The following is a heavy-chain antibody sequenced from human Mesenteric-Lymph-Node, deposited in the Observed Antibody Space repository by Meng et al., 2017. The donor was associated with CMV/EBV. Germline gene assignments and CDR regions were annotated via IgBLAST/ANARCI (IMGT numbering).Heavy chain of an antibody. J-gene: IGHJ6*02. CDR3: ARTACTKNGMDV. CDR2: IYYTAST. Sequence: SETLSLTCTVSGGSISSYYWSWIRQPPGKGLEWIGYIYYTASTNYNPSLKSRVTISVDTSKNQFSLKVRSVTAADTALYYCARTACTKNGMDVWGQGTTVTVSS. D-gene: IGHD2-8*01. CDR1: GGSISSYY. V-gene: IGHV4-59*01.